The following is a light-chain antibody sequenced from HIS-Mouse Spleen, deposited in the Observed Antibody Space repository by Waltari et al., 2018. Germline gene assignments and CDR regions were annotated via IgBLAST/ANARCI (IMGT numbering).Light chain of an antibody. CDR2: KDS. V-gene: IGLV3-25*03. CDR1: ALPKQY. J-gene: IGLJ3*02. Sequence: SYELTQPPSVSVSPGQTARITCSGGALPKQYDYVYQQKPGQAPVLVIYKDSERPSGIPGRFSGSSSGTTVTLTISGVQAEDEADYYCQSADSSGTGWVFGGGTKLTVL. CDR3: QSADSSGTGWV.